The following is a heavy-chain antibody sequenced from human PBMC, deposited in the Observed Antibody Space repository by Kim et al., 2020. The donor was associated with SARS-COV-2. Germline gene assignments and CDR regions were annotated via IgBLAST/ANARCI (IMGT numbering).Heavy chain of an antibody. CDR1: GFTFSNAW. V-gene: IGHV3-15*01. Sequence: GGSLRLSCAASGFTFSNAWMSWVRQAPGKGLEWVGRIKSKTVGGTTDYAAPVKGRFTISRDDSKNTLYLQMNSLKTEDTAVYYCTTDLYYDFWSGYYRDGGVYYYYGMDVLGQGTTVTVSS. CDR3: TTDLYYDFWSGYYRDGGVYYYYGMDV. D-gene: IGHD3-3*01. CDR2: IKSKTVGGTT. J-gene: IGHJ6*02.